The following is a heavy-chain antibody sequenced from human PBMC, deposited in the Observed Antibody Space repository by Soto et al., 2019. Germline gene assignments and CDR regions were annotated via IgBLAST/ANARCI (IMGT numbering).Heavy chain of an antibody. Sequence: ASVKVSCKASGYTFTSYGISWVRQAPGQGLEWMGWISAYNGNTNYAQKLQGRVTMTTDKSTSTAYMELSSLRSEDTAVYYCARVSEQLVGNYYYYYGMGVWGQGTTVTVSS. J-gene: IGHJ6*02. CDR3: ARVSEQLVGNYYYYYGMGV. D-gene: IGHD6-6*01. CDR2: ISAYNGNT. V-gene: IGHV1-18*01. CDR1: GYTFTSYG.